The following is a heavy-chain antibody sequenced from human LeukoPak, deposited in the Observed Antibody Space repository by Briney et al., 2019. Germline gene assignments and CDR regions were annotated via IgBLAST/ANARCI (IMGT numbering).Heavy chain of an antibody. Sequence: PSETLSLTCTVSGGSISSHYWSWIRQPPGKGLEWIGYIYYSGSTNYNPSLKSRVTISVDTSKNQFSLKLSSVTAADTAVYYCARLPAAIGFYFDCWGQGTLVTVSS. CDR2: IYYSGST. V-gene: IGHV4-59*11. CDR1: GGSISSHY. J-gene: IGHJ4*02. CDR3: ARLPAAIGFYFDC. D-gene: IGHD2-2*01.